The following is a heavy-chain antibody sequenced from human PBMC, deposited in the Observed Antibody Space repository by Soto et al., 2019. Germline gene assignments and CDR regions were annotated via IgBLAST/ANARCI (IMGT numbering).Heavy chain of an antibody. D-gene: IGHD2-2*01. CDR2: ISGSGGST. V-gene: IGHV3-23*01. J-gene: IGHJ6*03. CDR3: AKALLVVPSNMDV. Sequence: EVQLLESGGGLVQPGGSLRLSCAASGFTFSSYAMSWVRQAPGKGLEWVSAISGSGGSTYYADSVKGRFTISRDNSKNTLYLQMYSLRAEDTAVYYCAKALLVVPSNMDVCGKGTTVTVSS. CDR1: GFTFSSYA.